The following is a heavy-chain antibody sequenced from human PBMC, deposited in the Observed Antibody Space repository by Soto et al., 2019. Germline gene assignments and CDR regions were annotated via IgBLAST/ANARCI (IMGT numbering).Heavy chain of an antibody. J-gene: IGHJ6*02. CDR2: INPNSGGT. D-gene: IGHD3-3*01. V-gene: IGHV1-2*02. Sequence: GASVKVSCKASGYTFTGYYMHWVRQAPGQGLEWMGWINPNSGGTNYAQKFQGRVTMTRDTSISTAYMELSRLRSDDTAVYYCASHGFYDFWSGYSPYYYGMDVWGQGTTVTVSS. CDR1: GYTFTGYY. CDR3: ASHGFYDFWSGYSPYYYGMDV.